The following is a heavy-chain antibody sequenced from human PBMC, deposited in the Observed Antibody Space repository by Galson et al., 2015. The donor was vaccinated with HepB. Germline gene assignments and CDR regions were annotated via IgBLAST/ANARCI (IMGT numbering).Heavy chain of an antibody. CDR2: IYPGDYDT. V-gene: IGHV5-51*01. D-gene: IGHD6-25*01. CDR1: GYSFSSYW. CDR3: GRRTLSSGDRYFDY. J-gene: IGHJ4*02. Sequence: QSGAEVKRPGESLKISCKGSGYSFSSYWIGWVRQMPGKGLEWMGIIYPGDYDTRYSPSFQGQVTISLDKSISTAYLQWSSLKASDTAMYYCGRRTLSSGDRYFDYWGQGTLVTVSS.